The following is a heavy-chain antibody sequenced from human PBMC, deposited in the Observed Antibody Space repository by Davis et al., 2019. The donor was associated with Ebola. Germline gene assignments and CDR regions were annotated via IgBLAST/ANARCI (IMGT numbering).Heavy chain of an antibody. CDR3: ARDRFESNGYFQY. CDR2: IWYDGTDQ. CDR1: GFTFSTYG. D-gene: IGHD2-2*03. J-gene: IGHJ4*02. Sequence: PGGSLRLSCAASGFTFSTYGMHWVRQAPGKGLEWVALIWYDGTDQLYADSVKGRFTISRDNSGNTLYLQMNSLRAEETAVYYCARDRFESNGYFQYWGQGTLVTVSS. V-gene: IGHV3-33*01.